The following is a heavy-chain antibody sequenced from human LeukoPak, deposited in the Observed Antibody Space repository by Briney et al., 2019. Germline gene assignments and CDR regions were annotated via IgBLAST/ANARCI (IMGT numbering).Heavy chain of an antibody. Sequence: SETLSLTCTVSGGSISSRSYYWGWIRQPPGKGLEWIASIYYTDSTSYNPSLKSRVTISVDTSKNQFFLKLSSVTAADTAVYYCARLRSRDGYNFDYWGQGTLVTVSS. J-gene: IGHJ4*02. D-gene: IGHD5-24*01. CDR2: IYYTDST. CDR1: GGSISSRSYY. V-gene: IGHV4-39*01. CDR3: ARLRSRDGYNFDY.